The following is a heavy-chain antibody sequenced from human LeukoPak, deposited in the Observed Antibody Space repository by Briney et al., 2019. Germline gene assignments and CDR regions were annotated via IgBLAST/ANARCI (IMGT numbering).Heavy chain of an antibody. V-gene: IGHV3-23*01. J-gene: IGHJ4*02. CDR1: GFTFSTYA. CDR3: ARHLAGSHKGGFDS. D-gene: IGHD3-10*01. Sequence: GGSLRLSCAASGFTFSTYAMGWVRQAPGKGLEWVSTISGSGGSTYYADSLKGRFTISRDNSKNTLYLQMNSLRADDTAVYYCARHLAGSHKGGFDSWGQGTLVTVSS. CDR2: ISGSGGST.